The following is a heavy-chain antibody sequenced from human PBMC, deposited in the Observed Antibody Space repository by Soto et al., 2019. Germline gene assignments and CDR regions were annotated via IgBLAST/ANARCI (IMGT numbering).Heavy chain of an antibody. CDR3: ARENPFYYLDY. D-gene: IGHD3-16*01. Sequence: SETLSLTCTVSGGSISSYYWSWIRQPPGKGLEWIGYIYYSGSTNYNPSLKSRVTISVDTSKNQFSLKLSSVTAADTAVYYCARENPFYYLDYWGQGTLVTVSS. V-gene: IGHV4-59*13. CDR1: GGSISSYY. CDR2: IYYSGST. J-gene: IGHJ4*02.